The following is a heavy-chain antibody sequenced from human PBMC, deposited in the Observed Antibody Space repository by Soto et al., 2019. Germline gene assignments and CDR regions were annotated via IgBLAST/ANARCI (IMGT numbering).Heavy chain of an antibody. Sequence: PSETLSLTCTVSGGSVSTSDYFWGWIRQPPGRGLEWIGTIYYSGSTHYSPSLKSRVTISVDTSKNQFSLKLTSVTAADTAVYYCARHHYYDSSSPPYWGQGTLVTVSS. CDR1: GGSVSTSDYF. D-gene: IGHD3-22*01. CDR2: IYYSGST. CDR3: ARHHYYDSSSPPY. J-gene: IGHJ4*02. V-gene: IGHV4-39*01.